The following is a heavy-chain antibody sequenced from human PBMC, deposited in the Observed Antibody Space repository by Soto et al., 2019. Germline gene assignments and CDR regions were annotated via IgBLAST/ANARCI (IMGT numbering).Heavy chain of an antibody. J-gene: IGHJ5*01. CDR2: ISSSSTYI. Sequence: EVQLVESGGGLVKPGGSLRLSCAASGFTFSSYSMNWVRQAPGKGLEWVSSISSSSTYIYYADSVKGRFTSSRDNAKNPLYLQMNSLRVEDTAVYYCARSPVEIVATSLYWFDSWGQGTLVTVSS. V-gene: IGHV3-21*01. D-gene: IGHD5-12*01. CDR1: GFTFSSYS. CDR3: ARSPVEIVATSLYWFDS.